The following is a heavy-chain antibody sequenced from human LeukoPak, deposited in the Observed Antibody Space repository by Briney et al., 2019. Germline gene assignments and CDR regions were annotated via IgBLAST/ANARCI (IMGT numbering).Heavy chain of an antibody. CDR3: ARDLYSSNWYFDY. J-gene: IGHJ4*02. D-gene: IGHD6-13*01. Sequence: TGGSLRLSCAASGFTFSSYSMNWVRQAPGKGLEWVSYISSSSSTIYYADSVKGRFTISRDNAKNSLYLQMNSLRAEDTAVYYCARDLYSSNWYFDYWGRGTLVTVSS. CDR2: ISSSSSTI. CDR1: GFTFSSYS. V-gene: IGHV3-48*04.